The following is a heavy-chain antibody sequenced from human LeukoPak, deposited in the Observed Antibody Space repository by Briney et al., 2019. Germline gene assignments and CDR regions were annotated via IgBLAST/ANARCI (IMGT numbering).Heavy chain of an antibody. J-gene: IGHJ3*02. CDR1: GYTFTSYD. Sequence: ASVKVSCKASGYTFTSYDINWVRQATGQGLEWMGWMNPSSGNTGYAQKFQGRVTMTRNTSISTAYMELSSLRSEDTAVYYCARGRQQWLAYAFDIWGQGTMVTVSS. V-gene: IGHV1-8*01. CDR2: MNPSSGNT. CDR3: ARGRQQWLAYAFDI. D-gene: IGHD6-19*01.